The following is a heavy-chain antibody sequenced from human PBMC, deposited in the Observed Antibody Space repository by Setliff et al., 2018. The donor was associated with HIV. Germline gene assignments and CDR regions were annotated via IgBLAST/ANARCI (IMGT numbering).Heavy chain of an antibody. V-gene: IGHV4-34*01. Sequence: ASETLSLTCAVYGGSFSGYYWSWIRQPPGKGLEWIGEINHDRTTNYNPSLKSRVTISVDTSKNQFSLTLNSVTAADTAVYYCARGSRQLTIFGVVFKTNYYFMDVWGKGTAVTV. CDR1: GGSFSGYY. J-gene: IGHJ6*03. D-gene: IGHD3-3*01. CDR3: ARGSRQLTIFGVVFKTNYYFMDV. CDR2: INHDRTT.